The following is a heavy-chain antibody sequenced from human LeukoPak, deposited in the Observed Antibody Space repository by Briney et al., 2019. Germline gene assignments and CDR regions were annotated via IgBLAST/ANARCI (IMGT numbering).Heavy chain of an antibody. CDR3: ARRTRYSGYDEVYFDY. D-gene: IGHD5-12*01. V-gene: IGHV3-23*01. J-gene: IGHJ4*02. CDR2: ISGSGGST. CDR1: GFTFSSYA. Sequence: GGSLRLSCAASGFTFSSYAMSWVRQAPGKGLEWVSAISGSGGSTSYAQKFQGRVTMTRDTSTSTVYMELSSLRSEDTAVYYCARRTRYSGYDEVYFDYWGQGTLVTVSS.